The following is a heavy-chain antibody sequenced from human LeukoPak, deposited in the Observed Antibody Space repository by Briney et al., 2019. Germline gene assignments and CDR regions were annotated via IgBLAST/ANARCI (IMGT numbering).Heavy chain of an antibody. CDR2: ISGSGGST. D-gene: IGHD4-17*01. J-gene: IGHJ4*02. Sequence: GGSLRLSCAASGFTYSSYAMSWVRQGPGKGLEWVSAISGSGGSTYYAGSVKGRFTISRDNSKNTLYLQMNSLRAEDTAVYYCAMGHDYGDYSDYWGQGTLVTVSS. CDR1: GFTYSSYA. CDR3: AMGHDYGDYSDY. V-gene: IGHV3-23*01.